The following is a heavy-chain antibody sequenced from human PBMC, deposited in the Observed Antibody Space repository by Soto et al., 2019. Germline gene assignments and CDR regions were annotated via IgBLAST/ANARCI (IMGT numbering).Heavy chain of an antibody. CDR3: ARAMVVTQNWFDP. V-gene: IGHV4-30-2*01. D-gene: IGHD2-21*02. J-gene: IGHJ5*02. CDR2: IYHSGST. CDR1: GGSISSGGYS. Sequence: SETLSLTCAVSGGSISSGGYSWSWIRQPPGKGLEWIGYIYHSGSTYYNPSLKSRVTISVDRSRNQFSLKLSSVTAADTAVYYCARAMVVTQNWFDPWGQGTLVTVSS.